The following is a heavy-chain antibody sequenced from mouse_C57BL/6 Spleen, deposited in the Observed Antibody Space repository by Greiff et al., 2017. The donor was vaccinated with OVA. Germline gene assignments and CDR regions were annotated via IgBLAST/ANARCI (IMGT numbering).Heavy chain of an antibody. CDR3: ARIHYYGSSSYYAMDY. V-gene: IGHV5-17*01. CDR1: GFTFSDYG. J-gene: IGHJ4*01. Sequence: EVQLVESGGGLVKPGGSLKLSCAASGFTFSDYGMHWVRQAPEKGLEWVAYISSGSSTIYYADTVKGRFTISRDNAKNTLFLQMTSLRSEDTAMYYCARIHYYGSSSYYAMDYWGQGTSVTVSS. CDR2: ISSGSSTI. D-gene: IGHD1-1*01.